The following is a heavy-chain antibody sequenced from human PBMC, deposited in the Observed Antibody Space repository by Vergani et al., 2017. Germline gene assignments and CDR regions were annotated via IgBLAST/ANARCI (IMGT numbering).Heavy chain of an antibody. D-gene: IGHD3-9*01. V-gene: IGHV4-39*01. CDR3: ATPYYDILTGYSY. J-gene: IGHJ4*02. CDR2: IYYSGST. CDR1: GGSISSSSYY. Sequence: QLQLQESGPGLVKPSETLSLTCTVSGGSISSSSYYWGWIRQPPGKGLEWIGSIYYSGSTYYNPSLKSRVTISVDTSKNQFSLKLSSVTAADTAVYYCATPYYDILTGYSYWGQGTLVTVSS.